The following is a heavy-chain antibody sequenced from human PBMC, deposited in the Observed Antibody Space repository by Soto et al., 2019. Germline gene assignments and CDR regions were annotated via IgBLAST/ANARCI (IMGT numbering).Heavy chain of an antibody. CDR1: GFTFSSYG. D-gene: IGHD3-22*01. V-gene: IGHV3-33*01. J-gene: IGHJ4*02. Sequence: QVQLVESGGGVVQRGRSLRLSCAASGFTFSSYGMHWVRQAPGKGLEWVAVIWYDGSNKYYADSVKGRFTISRDNSKNTLYLQMNSLRAEDTAVYYCARDGGTMIPIDYWGQGTLVTVSS. CDR3: ARDGGTMIPIDY. CDR2: IWYDGSNK.